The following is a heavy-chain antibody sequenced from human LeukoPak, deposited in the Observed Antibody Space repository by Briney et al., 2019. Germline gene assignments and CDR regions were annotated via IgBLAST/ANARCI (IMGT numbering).Heavy chain of an antibody. D-gene: IGHD3-9*01. CDR1: GFTVSSKY. V-gene: IGHV3-66*01. CDR2: IYTGGYT. J-gene: IGHJ4*02. Sequence: GGSLRLSCAASGFTVSSKYMNWVRQAPGKGLEWVSVIYTGGYTYYADSVKGRFTISRDNSKNTLHLQMNSLRAEDAAVYYCAGATYDILTGYAPPDYWGQGTLVTVSS. CDR3: AGATYDILTGYAPPDY.